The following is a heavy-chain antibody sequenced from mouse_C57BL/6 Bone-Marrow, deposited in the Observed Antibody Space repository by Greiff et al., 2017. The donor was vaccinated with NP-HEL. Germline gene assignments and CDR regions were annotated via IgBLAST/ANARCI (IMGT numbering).Heavy chain of an antibody. CDR1: GFTFSDYY. CDR3: ARHDDGSSLGY. J-gene: IGHJ2*01. Sequence: EVQLVESGGGLVQPGGSLKLSCAASGFTFSDYYMYWVRQTPEKRLEWVAYISNGGGSTYYPDTVKGRFTISRDNAKNTLYLQMSRLKSEDTAMYYCARHDDGSSLGYWGQGTTLTVSS. D-gene: IGHD1-1*01. CDR2: ISNGGGST. V-gene: IGHV5-12*01.